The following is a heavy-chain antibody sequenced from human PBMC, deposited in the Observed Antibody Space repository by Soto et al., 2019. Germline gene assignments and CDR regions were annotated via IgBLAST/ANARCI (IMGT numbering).Heavy chain of an antibody. Sequence: QVQLQQWGAGLLKPSETLSLTCAVYGGSFSGYYWSWIRQPPGKGLEWIGEINHSGSTNYNPSLTSRVTISVDTSKNQFSLKLSSVTAADTAVYYCARRYIVVVPAAKGFDYWGQGTLVTVSS. CDR1: GGSFSGYY. D-gene: IGHD2-2*01. V-gene: IGHV4-34*01. CDR2: INHSGST. CDR3: ARRYIVVVPAAKGFDY. J-gene: IGHJ4*02.